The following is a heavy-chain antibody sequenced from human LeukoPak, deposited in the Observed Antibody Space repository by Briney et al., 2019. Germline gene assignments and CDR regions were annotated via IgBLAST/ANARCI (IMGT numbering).Heavy chain of an antibody. D-gene: IGHD3-22*01. Sequence: SVKVSCKASGGTCSSYAISWVRQAPGQGLDWMGGIIPIFGTANYAQKFQGRVTITTDESTSTAYMELSSLRSEDTAVYYVERSEPTYCSDSSGYYPRYNWFDPWGQGTLVTVSS. CDR2: IIPIFGTA. CDR3: ERSEPTYCSDSSGYYPRYNWFDP. J-gene: IGHJ5*02. CDR1: GGTCSSYA. V-gene: IGHV1-69*05.